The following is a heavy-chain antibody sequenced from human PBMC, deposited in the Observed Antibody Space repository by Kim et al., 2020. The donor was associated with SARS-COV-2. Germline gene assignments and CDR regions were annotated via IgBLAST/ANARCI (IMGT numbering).Heavy chain of an antibody. Sequence: SETLSLTCTVSGGSISSNSYYWGWIRQPPGKGLEWIGSIYYSGSTYYNPSLKSRVTISVDTSKNQFSLKLSSVTAADTAVYYCARHDPQWLRFESYFDYWGQGTLVTVSS. V-gene: IGHV4-39*01. D-gene: IGHD5-12*01. CDR2: IYYSGST. CDR1: GGSISSNSYY. J-gene: IGHJ4*02. CDR3: ARHDPQWLRFESYFDY.